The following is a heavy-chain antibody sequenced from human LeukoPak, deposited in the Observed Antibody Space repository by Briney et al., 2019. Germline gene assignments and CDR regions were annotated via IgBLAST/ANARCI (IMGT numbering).Heavy chain of an antibody. CDR3: ARDSPWYYYMDV. J-gene: IGHJ6*03. V-gene: IGHV1-69*13. Sequence: GASVKVSCKASGGTFSSYAISWVRQAPGQGLEWMGGIIPIFGTANYAQKFQGRVTITADESTSTAYMELSSLRSEDTAVYYCARDSPWYYYMDVWGKGTTVTISS. CDR1: GGTFSSYA. CDR2: IIPIFGTA.